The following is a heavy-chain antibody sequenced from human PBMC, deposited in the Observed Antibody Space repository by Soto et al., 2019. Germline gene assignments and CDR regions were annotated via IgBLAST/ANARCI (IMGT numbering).Heavy chain of an antibody. CDR3: ASFIGYCSSTSCDPPPGNSNYYGRDV. J-gene: IGHJ6*02. Sequence: PGESLKISCKGSGYSFTSYWISWVRQMPGKGLEWMGRIDPSDSYTNYSPSFQGHVTISADKSISTAYLQWSSLKASDTATYYCASFIGYCSSTSCDPPPGNSNYYGRDVWGQGTTVSVSS. V-gene: IGHV5-10-1*01. CDR1: GYSFTSYW. CDR2: IDPSDSYT. D-gene: IGHD2-2*01.